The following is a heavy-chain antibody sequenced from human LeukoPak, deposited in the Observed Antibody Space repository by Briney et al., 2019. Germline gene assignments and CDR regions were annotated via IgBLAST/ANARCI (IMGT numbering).Heavy chain of an antibody. CDR2: ISYDGSNK. D-gene: IGHD6-6*01. CDR1: GFTFSSYA. V-gene: IGHV3-30-3*01. CDR3: ARARPHSSSSDAFDY. Sequence: GGSLRLSCAASGFTFSSYAMHWVRQAPGKGLEWVAVISYDGSNKYYADSVKGRFTISRDNSKNTLYLQMNSLRAEDTAVYYCARARPHSSSSDAFDYWGQGTLVTVSS. J-gene: IGHJ4*02.